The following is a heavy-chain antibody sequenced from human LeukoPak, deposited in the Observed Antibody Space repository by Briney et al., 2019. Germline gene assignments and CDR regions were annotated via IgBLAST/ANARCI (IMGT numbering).Heavy chain of an antibody. CDR3: ARDVTMVSGAFDI. V-gene: IGHV1-69*04. J-gene: IGHJ3*02. CDR1: GGTFSSYA. D-gene: IGHD3-10*01. Sequence: ASVKVSCKASGGTFSSYAISWVRQAPGQGLEWMGRIIPILGIANYAQKFQGRVTITADKSTSTVYMELSSLRSEDTAVYYCARDVTMVSGAFDIWGQGTKVTVSS. CDR2: IIPILGIA.